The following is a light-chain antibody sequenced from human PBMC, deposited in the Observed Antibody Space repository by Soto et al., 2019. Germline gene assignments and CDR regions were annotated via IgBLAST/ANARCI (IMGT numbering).Light chain of an antibody. Sequence: EIVLTQSPASLSLSPGERATLSCRASESVSRYLAWYQQKPGRAPRLLIYDASNRATGIPARFSGSGTGTDFTLTISSLEPEDFAVYYCQQRSNWPRTFGQGTKVEV. CDR3: QQRSNWPRT. CDR1: ESVSRY. J-gene: IGKJ1*01. V-gene: IGKV3-11*01. CDR2: DAS.